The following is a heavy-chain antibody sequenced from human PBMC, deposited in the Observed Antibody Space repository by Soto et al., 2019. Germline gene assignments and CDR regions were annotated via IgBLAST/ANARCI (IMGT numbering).Heavy chain of an antibody. Sequence: QVTLKESGPVLVKPTESLTLTCSVSGFSLSDARLGVSWIRQPPGKALEWLAHIFSNDEKSYSTSLKSRLTISRDTSKSQVVLVMTNVDPADTATYFCARTTPYGLGYYFDYWGQGTLLAVSP. CDR3: ARTTPYGLGYYFDY. CDR2: IFSNDEK. V-gene: IGHV2-26*01. J-gene: IGHJ4*02. D-gene: IGHD3-10*01. CDR1: GFSLSDARLG.